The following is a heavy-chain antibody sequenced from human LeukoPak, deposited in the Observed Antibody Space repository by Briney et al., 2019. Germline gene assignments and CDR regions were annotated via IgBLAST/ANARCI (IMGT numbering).Heavy chain of an antibody. CDR3: AREMVRGVIITTPFDY. Sequence: SETLSLTCTVSGGSISSYYWSWIRQPAGKGLEWIGRIYTSGSTNYNPSLKSRVTMSVDTSKNQFSLKLSSVTAADAAVYYCAREMVRGVIITTPFDYWGQGTLVTVSS. J-gene: IGHJ4*02. CDR2: IYTSGST. V-gene: IGHV4-4*07. D-gene: IGHD3-10*01. CDR1: GGSISSYY.